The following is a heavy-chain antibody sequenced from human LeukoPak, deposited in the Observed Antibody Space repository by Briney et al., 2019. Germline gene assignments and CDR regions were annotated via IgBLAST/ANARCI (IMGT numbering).Heavy chain of an antibody. CDR2: ISYSGTT. CDR3: ARMGYSGSYYLFDY. J-gene: IGHJ4*02. CDR1: DGSISRYY. Sequence: PSETLSLTCTVSDGSISRYYWSWIRQSPGKGLEWIGYISYSGTTNYNPSLKSRVTMSLDTSKNQFSLRLSSVTAADTAVYYCARMGYSGSYYLFDYWGQGTLVTVSS. D-gene: IGHD1-26*01. V-gene: IGHV4-59*01.